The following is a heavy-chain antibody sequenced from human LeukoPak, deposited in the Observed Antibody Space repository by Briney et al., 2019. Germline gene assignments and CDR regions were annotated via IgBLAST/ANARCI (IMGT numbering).Heavy chain of an antibody. D-gene: IGHD5-24*01. J-gene: IGHJ4*02. CDR2: INHSGST. CDR1: GGSVSRGGYY. CDR3: ARVCRDGYNVFDY. V-gene: IGHV4-34*01. Sequence: SETLSLTCTVSGGSVSRGGYYWTWIRQPPGKGLEWIGEINHSGSTNYNPSLKSRVTISVDTSKNQFSLKLSSVTAADTAVYYCARVCRDGYNVFDYWGQGTLVTVSS.